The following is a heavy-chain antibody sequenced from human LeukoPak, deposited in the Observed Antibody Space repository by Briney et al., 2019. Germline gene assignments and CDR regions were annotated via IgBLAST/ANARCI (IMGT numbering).Heavy chain of an antibody. CDR2: LYYSGST. Sequence: KPSETLSLTCTVSGGSISNYYWSWLRQPPGKGLEWIGYLYYSGSTDYNPSLKSRVTISVDTSKSQFYPKLKSVTAADTAVYYCARQRFGELRVHFDSWGLGTLVTVSS. J-gene: IGHJ5*01. CDR1: GGSISNYY. D-gene: IGHD3-10*01. CDR3: ARQRFGELRVHFDS. V-gene: IGHV4-59*08.